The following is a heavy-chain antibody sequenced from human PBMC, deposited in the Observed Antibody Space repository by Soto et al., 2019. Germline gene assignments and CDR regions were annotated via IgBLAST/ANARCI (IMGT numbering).Heavy chain of an antibody. CDR3: ARDRLVPYGYGMDV. CDR2: IWFDGSKK. CDR1: GFPFRSYG. Sequence: QMQLVESGGGVVQPGRSLRLSCAASGFPFRSYGIHWVRQAPGKGLEWVALIWFDGSKKYYVDSVKGRFAVSRDKSKNTLYLHMNSLRVEDTAVYYCARDRLVPYGYGMDVWGQGTTVTVSS. J-gene: IGHJ6*02. V-gene: IGHV3-33*01. D-gene: IGHD2-2*01.